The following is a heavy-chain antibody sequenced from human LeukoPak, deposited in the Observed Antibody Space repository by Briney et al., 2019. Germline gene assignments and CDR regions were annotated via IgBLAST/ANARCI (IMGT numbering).Heavy chain of an antibody. V-gene: IGHV3-11*01. Sequence: EGSLRLSCAASGFTFSDYYMSWIRQAPGKGLEWVSYISNGDNTIYYADSVKGRFTISRDNAKNSLYLQMNSLRAEDTAVYYCARYHPWFDPWGQGTLVTVSS. D-gene: IGHD2-2*01. CDR1: GFTFSDYY. J-gene: IGHJ5*02. CDR3: ARYHPWFDP. CDR2: ISNGDNTI.